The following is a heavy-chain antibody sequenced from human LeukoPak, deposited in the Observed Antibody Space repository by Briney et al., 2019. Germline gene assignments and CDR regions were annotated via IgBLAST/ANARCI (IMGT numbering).Heavy chain of an antibody. CDR2: INIDGSSI. J-gene: IGHJ3*01. Sequence: PGGSLRLSCAASGFTSSNYWMHWVRQAPGKGLMWVSRINIDGSSISYVDSVKGRFTISRDNAKNTLYLQMNSLRAEDTAVYYCARDRYDILTGYNPLGAFDLWGQGTMVTVSS. CDR1: GFTSSNYW. V-gene: IGHV3-74*01. D-gene: IGHD3-9*01. CDR3: ARDRYDILTGYNPLGAFDL.